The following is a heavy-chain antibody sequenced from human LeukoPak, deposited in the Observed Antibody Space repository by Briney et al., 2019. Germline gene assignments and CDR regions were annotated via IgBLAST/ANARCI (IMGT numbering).Heavy chain of an antibody. Sequence: SETLSLTCSVPGVSICSYYWSWIPKPPGRGLERVGYIYFSGSINYNPSLKSRVTISADTPKNQLSLKLSSVTAADTAVYYCASASAHTYASDYWGQGTLVTVSS. D-gene: IGHD2-8*01. CDR1: GVSICSYY. CDR3: ASASAHTYASDY. J-gene: IGHJ4*02. V-gene: IGHV4-59*08. CDR2: IYFSGSI.